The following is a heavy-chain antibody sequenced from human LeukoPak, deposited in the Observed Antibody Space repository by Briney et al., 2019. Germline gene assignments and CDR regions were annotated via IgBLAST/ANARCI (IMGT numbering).Heavy chain of an antibody. J-gene: IGHJ5*02. CDR2: IYTSGST. CDR1: GGSISSYY. D-gene: IGHD3-10*01. CDR3: ARDGDLAYYYGSGSYSPPWFDL. Sequence: SETLSLTCTVSGGSISSYYWSWIRQPAGKGLEWIGRIYTSGSTNYNPSLKSRVTMSVDTSKNQFSLKLSSVTAADTAVYYCARDGDLAYYYGSGSYSPPWFDLWGQGTLVTVSS. V-gene: IGHV4-4*07.